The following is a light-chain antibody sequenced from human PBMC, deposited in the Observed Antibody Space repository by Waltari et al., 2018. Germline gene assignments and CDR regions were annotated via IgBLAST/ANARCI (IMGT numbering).Light chain of an antibody. Sequence: SYELTQPPSVSVSPGQTATITCSGDKLGDKYVCRYQQKPGQSPVVVIFKDTTRPSGIPERFSGSNSGNTATLIIHGTQAMDEADYYCQAWDSSTVVFGVGTKLTVL. CDR1: KLGDKY. CDR3: QAWDSSTVV. V-gene: IGLV3-1*01. CDR2: KDT. J-gene: IGLJ3*02.